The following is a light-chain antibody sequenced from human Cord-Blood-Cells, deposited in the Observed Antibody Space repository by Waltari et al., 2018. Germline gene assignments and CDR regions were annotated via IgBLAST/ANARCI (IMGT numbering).Light chain of an antibody. V-gene: IGKV1-8*01. CDR2: AAS. Sequence: IRMTQSPSSFSASTGDRVTITCRASQGISSYLAWYQQKPGNAPKLLIYAASTLQSGVPSRCSGSGSGTDFTLTISCLQSEDCATYYCQQYYSYPPTFGQGTKVEIK. CDR3: QQYYSYPPT. CDR1: QGISSY. J-gene: IGKJ1*01.